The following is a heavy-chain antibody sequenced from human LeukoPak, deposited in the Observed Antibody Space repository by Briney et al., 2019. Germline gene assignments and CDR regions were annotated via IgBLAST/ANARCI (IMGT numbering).Heavy chain of an antibody. CDR2: IRQDGNEK. CDR3: ARDHSPDTSDSFLDACAI. V-gene: IGHV3-7*03. CDR1: GFTFSGYW. J-gene: IGHJ3*02. Sequence: GGSLRLSCAASGFTFSGYWMAWVRQAPGKGLEWVGNIRQDGNEKNYVDSVKARFTISRDNAKNSLYLQMNSLRAEDTAVYYCARDHSPDTSDSFLDACAIWGQGTLVTVSS. D-gene: IGHD3-3*01.